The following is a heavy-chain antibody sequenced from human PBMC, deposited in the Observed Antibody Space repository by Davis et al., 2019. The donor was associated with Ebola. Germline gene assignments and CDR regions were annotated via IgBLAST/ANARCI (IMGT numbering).Heavy chain of an antibody. D-gene: IGHD2-15*01. J-gene: IGHJ4*02. CDR1: GGSISSSSYY. V-gene: IGHV4-39*07. CDR3: AREGSGGSYGLFDY. Sequence: PSETLSLTCTVSGGSISSSSYYWGWIRQPPGKGLEWIGSIYYSGSTYYNPSLKSRVTISVDTSKNQFSLKLSSVTAADTAVYYCAREGSGGSYGLFDYWGQGTLVTVSS. CDR2: IYYSGST.